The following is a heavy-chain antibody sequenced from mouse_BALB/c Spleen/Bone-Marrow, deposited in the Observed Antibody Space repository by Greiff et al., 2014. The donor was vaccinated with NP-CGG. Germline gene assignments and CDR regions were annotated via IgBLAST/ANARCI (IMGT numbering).Heavy chain of an antibody. D-gene: IGHD2-1*01. CDR1: GFAFSSYD. CDR2: ISSGGGST. CDR3: ARHGGNYVYYAMDY. Sequence: DVKLVESGGGLVKPGGSLKLSRAASGFAFSSYDMSWVRQTPEKRLEWVAYISSGGGSTYYPDTVKGRFTISRDNAKNTLYLQMSSLKSEDTAMYYCARHGGNYVYYAMDYWGQGTSVTVSS. J-gene: IGHJ4*01. V-gene: IGHV5-12-1*01.